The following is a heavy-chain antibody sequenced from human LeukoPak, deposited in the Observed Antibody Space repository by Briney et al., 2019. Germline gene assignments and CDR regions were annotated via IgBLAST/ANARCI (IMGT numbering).Heavy chain of an antibody. CDR2: ISTSGAST. J-gene: IGHJ6*02. V-gene: IGHV3-23*01. CDR3: ARGRYYGMDV. D-gene: IGHD3-10*01. CDR1: GFTFSTYA. Sequence: GGSLRLSCAASGFTFSTYAMNWVRQAPGKGLEWVSGISTSGASTSNADSVKGRFTISRDNAKNTLYLQMNSLRAEDTAVYYCARGRYYGMDVWGQGTTVTVSS.